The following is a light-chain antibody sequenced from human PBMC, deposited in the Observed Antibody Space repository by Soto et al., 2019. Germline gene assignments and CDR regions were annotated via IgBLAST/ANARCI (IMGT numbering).Light chain of an antibody. CDR1: SSDVGGYKF. CDR2: EVS. V-gene: IGLV2-14*01. Sequence: QSALTQPASVSGSPGQSITISCTGTSSDVGGYKFVSWYQQHPGKAPKLMIYEVSNRPSGVSSRFSGSKSGNTASLTISGLQAEDEADYYCCSYGGTFYVFGTGTKVTVL. J-gene: IGLJ1*01. CDR3: CSYGGTFYV.